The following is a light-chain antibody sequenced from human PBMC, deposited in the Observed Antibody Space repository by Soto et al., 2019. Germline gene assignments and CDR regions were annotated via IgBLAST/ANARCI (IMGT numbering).Light chain of an antibody. Sequence: DVVLTQTPLSSPVTLGQPASISCTSSQSLVHSDGNTYFSWYLQRPGQPPRLLSYKVSKRFSWVPDIFSGGGAETDFTLKISRVEAEDVGVYYCMQATHLPYTFGQGTKLEIQ. CDR3: MQATHLPYT. V-gene: IGKV2-24*01. CDR1: QSLVHSDGNTY. J-gene: IGKJ2*01. CDR2: KVS.